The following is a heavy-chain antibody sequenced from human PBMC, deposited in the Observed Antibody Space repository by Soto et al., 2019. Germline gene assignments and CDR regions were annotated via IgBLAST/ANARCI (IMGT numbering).Heavy chain of an antibody. D-gene: IGHD6-19*01. V-gene: IGHV3-9*01. CDR3: AKEGTSGLYYFDY. J-gene: IGHJ4*02. CDR1: GFTFDDYA. CDR2: ISWNSGSI. Sequence: PGGSLRLSCAASGFTFDDYAMHWVRQAPGKGLEWVSGISWNSGSIGYADSVKGRFTISRDNSKNTLYLQMSSLRAEDTAVYYCAKEGTSGLYYFDYWGPGTLVTVSS.